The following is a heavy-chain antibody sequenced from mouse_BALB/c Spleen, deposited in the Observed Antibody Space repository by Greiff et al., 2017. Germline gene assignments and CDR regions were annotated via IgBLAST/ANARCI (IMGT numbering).Heavy chain of an antibody. CDR3: RRGGLGEAFDY. CDR1: GFTFSSYT. V-gene: IGHV5-6-4*01. D-gene: IGHD4-1*01. J-gene: IGHJ2*01. Sequence: EVQVVESGGGLVKPGGSLKLSCAASGFTFSSYTMSWVRQTPEKRLEWVATISSGGSYTYYPDSVKGRFTISRDNAKNTLYLQMSSLKSEDPAMYCCRRGGLGEAFDYWGQGTTLTVSS. CDR2: ISSGGSYT.